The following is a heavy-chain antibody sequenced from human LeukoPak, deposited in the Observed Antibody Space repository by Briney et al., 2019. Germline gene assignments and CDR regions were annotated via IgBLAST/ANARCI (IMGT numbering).Heavy chain of an antibody. V-gene: IGHV3-30*04. Sequence: PGGSLRLSCAASGFTFSSYAMHWVRQAPGKGLEWVAVISYDGSNKYYADSVKGRFTISRDNSKNTLYLQMNSLRAEDTAVYYCARGSGITMVRGVILGYFDYWGQGTLATVSS. J-gene: IGHJ4*02. CDR1: GFTFSSYA. CDR2: ISYDGSNK. D-gene: IGHD3-10*01. CDR3: ARGSGITMVRGVILGYFDY.